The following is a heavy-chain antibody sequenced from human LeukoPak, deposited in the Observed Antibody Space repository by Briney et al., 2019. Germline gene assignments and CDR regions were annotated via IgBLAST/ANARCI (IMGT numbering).Heavy chain of an antibody. V-gene: IGHV3-23*01. CDR1: GFTFSSYA. J-gene: IGHJ6*03. D-gene: IGHD3-22*01. CDR3: ARQQYYYDSSGPDYYYYYMDV. Sequence: GGSLRLSCAASGFTFSSYAMSWVRQAPGKGLEWVSAISGSGGSTYYADSVKGRFTISRDNSKNTLYLQMNSLRAEDTAVYYCARQQYYYDSSGPDYYYYYMDVWGKGTTVTVSS. CDR2: ISGSGGST.